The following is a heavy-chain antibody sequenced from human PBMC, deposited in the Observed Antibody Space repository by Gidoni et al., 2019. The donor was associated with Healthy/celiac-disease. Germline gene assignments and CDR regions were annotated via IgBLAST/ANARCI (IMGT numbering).Heavy chain of an antibody. D-gene: IGHD3-3*01. CDR2: IYSSGST. V-gene: IGHV4-39*01. Sequence: QLQLQESGPGLAKPSETLSLTRTVPGGSISSSSYYWGWIRQPPGKGLEWIESIYSSGSTYYNPSLKSRVTISVDTSKNQFSLKLSSVTAADTAVYYCARLTKFLVDYWGQGTLVTVSS. CDR3: ARLTKFLVDY. J-gene: IGHJ4*02. CDR1: GGSISSSSYY.